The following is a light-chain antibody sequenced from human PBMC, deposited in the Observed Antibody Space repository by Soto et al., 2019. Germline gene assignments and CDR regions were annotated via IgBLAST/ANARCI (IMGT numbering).Light chain of an antibody. Sequence: DIQMTQSPSSLSASVGDRVTITCRASQSISSYLNCYQQKPGKAPKLLIYAASSLQRGVPSMFSGSGYRTDFTLTISSLQPEDSATYYCQQSYSTPRTFGQGTQVEIK. V-gene: IGKV1-39*01. CDR3: QQSYSTPRT. CDR2: AAS. CDR1: QSISSY. J-gene: IGKJ1*01.